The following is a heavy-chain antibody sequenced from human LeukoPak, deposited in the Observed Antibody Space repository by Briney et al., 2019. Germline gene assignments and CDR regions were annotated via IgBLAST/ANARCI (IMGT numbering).Heavy chain of an antibody. Sequence: ASVKVSCKASGYTFTGYYMHWVRQAPGQGLEWMGWISTYNGNTNYAQNLQGRVTMTTDTSTSTAYMELRSLRSDDTAVYYCAIHDGYSSSWYEDYWGQGTLVTVSS. J-gene: IGHJ4*02. CDR3: AIHDGYSSSWYEDY. D-gene: IGHD6-13*01. V-gene: IGHV1-18*04. CDR2: ISTYNGNT. CDR1: GYTFTGYY.